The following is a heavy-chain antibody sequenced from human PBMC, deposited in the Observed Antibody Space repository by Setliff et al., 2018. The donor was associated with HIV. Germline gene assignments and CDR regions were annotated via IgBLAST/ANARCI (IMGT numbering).Heavy chain of an antibody. CDR2: IYYRGST. V-gene: IGHV4-39*01. J-gene: IGHJ6*03. Sequence: PSETLSLTCTVSGGSISSSSYYWGWIRQPPGKGLQWIGSIYYRGSTYYNPSLKSRVTIAVDTSKNQFSLKLRSVTAADTALYYCARGRYRSRWYASDHYYIDVWGKVTTVTVSS. D-gene: IGHD6-13*01. CDR1: GGSISSSSYY. CDR3: ARGRYRSRWYASDHYYIDV.